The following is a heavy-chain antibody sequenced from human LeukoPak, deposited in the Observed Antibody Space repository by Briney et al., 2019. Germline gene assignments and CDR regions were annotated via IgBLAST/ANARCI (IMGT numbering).Heavy chain of an antibody. V-gene: IGHV3-11*06. J-gene: IGHJ4*02. Sequence: GGSLRLSCAASGFTFSDYYMSWIRQAPGKGLEWVSYISSSSSYTNYADSVKGRFTISRDNAKNSLYLQMNSLRAEDTAVYYCARDHYDSSGYPDYWGQGTLVTVSS. CDR3: ARDHYDSSGYPDY. CDR2: ISSSSSYT. CDR1: GFTFSDYY. D-gene: IGHD3-22*01.